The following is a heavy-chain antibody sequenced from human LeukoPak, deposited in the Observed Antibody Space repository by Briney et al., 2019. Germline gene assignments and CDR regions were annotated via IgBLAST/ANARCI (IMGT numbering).Heavy chain of an antibody. CDR3: AKDPGVVPAHYFDY. CDR2: TGSTGVST. V-gene: IGHV3-23*01. J-gene: IGHJ4*02. D-gene: IGHD2-2*01. Sequence: GGSLRLSCAASGFTFSSYAMNWVRQAPGKGLEWVSGTGSTGVSTFYADSVKGRFTVSRDNSKNTLSLQMSSLRAEDTAVYYCAKDPGVVPAHYFDYWGQGTLVTVSS. CDR1: GFTFSSYA.